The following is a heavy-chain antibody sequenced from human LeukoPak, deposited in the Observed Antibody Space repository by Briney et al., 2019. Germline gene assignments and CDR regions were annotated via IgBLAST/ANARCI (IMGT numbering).Heavy chain of an antibody. J-gene: IGHJ4*02. D-gene: IGHD5-24*01. CDR3: ARGRRDGYPYYFDY. Sequence: SETLSLTCAVYGGSFSGYYWSWIRQPPGKGLEWLGEINHSGSTNYNPSLKSRVTISVDTSKNQFSLKLSSVTAADTAVYYCARGRRDGYPYYFDYWGQGTLVTVSS. V-gene: IGHV4-34*01. CDR1: GGSFSGYY. CDR2: INHSGST.